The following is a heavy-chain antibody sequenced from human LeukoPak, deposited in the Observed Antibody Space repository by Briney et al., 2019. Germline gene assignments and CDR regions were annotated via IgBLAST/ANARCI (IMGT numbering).Heavy chain of an antibody. Sequence: PSETLSLTCAVYGGSFSGYYWSWIRQPPGKGLEWIGEINHSGSTNYNPSLKSRVTIPVDTSKNQFSLKLSSVTAADTAVYYCARVTVSYSSSHPLDYWGQGTLVTVSS. V-gene: IGHV4-34*01. CDR1: GGSFSGYY. D-gene: IGHD6-13*01. J-gene: IGHJ4*02. CDR2: INHSGST. CDR3: ARVTVSYSSSHPLDY.